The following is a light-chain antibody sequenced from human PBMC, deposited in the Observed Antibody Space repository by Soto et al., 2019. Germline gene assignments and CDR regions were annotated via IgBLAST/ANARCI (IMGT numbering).Light chain of an antibody. J-gene: IGKJ1*01. CDR3: QQYGRT. CDR2: GAS. CDR1: QSISSSY. Sequence: EIVLTQSPSTLSLSLGERATLSCRASQSISSSYLAWYQQKPGQAPRLLIDGASSRATGIPDRFSGSGSGKDSTLTISRLEPEDFAVYYCQQYGRTFGQGTKVDIK. V-gene: IGKV3-20*01.